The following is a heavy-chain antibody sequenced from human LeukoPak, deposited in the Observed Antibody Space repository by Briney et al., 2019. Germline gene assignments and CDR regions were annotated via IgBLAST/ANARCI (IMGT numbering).Heavy chain of an antibody. CDR1: GGSFSDYY. Sequence: SQTLSLTCAVYGGSFSDYYWSWIRQPPGKGLEWMGEIIRSGSTNYSPSLNSRVTISVDTSKNQFSLKLSSVTAADTAVYYCARVRYYYGSGSYRYYYYYMDVWGKGTTVTVSS. V-gene: IGHV4-34*12. J-gene: IGHJ6*03. CDR2: IIRSGST. D-gene: IGHD3-10*01. CDR3: ARVRYYYGSGSYRYYYYYMDV.